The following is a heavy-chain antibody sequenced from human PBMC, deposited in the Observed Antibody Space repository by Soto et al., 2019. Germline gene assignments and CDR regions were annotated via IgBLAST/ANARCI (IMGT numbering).Heavy chain of an antibody. J-gene: IGHJ4*01. V-gene: IGHV3-30*15. CDR1: GFLLTDYP. CDR2: ISRERREK. Sequence: GGSLRLSCALSGFLLTDYPLHWVRQAPGQGLERMTIISRERREKLYADTVKNKNTISRDTSKNTLYLQLSSLRNDDTGFYYCAREEVAAYFENWGHGALVTVSS. CDR3: AREEVAAYFEN. D-gene: IGHD1-26*01.